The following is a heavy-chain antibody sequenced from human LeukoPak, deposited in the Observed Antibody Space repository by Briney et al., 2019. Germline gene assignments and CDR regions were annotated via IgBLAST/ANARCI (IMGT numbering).Heavy chain of an antibody. Sequence: SETLSLTCTVSGGSISSYYWSWIRQPLGKGLEWIGYIYYSGSANYNPSLKSRVTISVDTSKNQFSLKLSSVTAADAAVYYCARDTYYYDSSGYYYREYMDVWGKGTTVTVSS. J-gene: IGHJ6*03. CDR1: GGSISSYY. V-gene: IGHV4-59*01. D-gene: IGHD3-22*01. CDR2: IYYSGSA. CDR3: ARDTYYYDSSGYYYREYMDV.